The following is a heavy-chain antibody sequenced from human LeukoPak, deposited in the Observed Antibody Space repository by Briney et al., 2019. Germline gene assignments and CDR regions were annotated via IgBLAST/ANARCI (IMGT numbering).Heavy chain of an antibody. CDR2: IYYSGST. D-gene: IGHD3-9*01. V-gene: IGHV4-59*01. J-gene: IGHJ4*02. Sequence: SETLSLTRTVSGGSISSYYWSWIRQPPGKGLEWIGYIYYSGSTNYNPSLKSRVTISVDTSKNQFSLKLSSVTAADTAVYYCARGGYILTGYYSFDYWAREPWSPSPQ. CDR1: GGSISSYY. CDR3: ARGGYILTGYYSFDY.